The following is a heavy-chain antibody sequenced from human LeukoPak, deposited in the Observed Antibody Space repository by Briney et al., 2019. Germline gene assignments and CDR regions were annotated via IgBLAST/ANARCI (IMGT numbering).Heavy chain of an antibody. V-gene: IGHV3-33*06. D-gene: IGHD6-6*01. J-gene: IGHJ4*02. CDR2: IWYDGSNK. Sequence: GRSLRLSCAASGFTFSNYGMHWVRQAPGKGLEWVAVIWYDGSNKYYADSVKGRFTISRDNSKNTLYLQMNSLRAEDTAVYYCAKEGGIAARPVDYWGQGTLVTVSS. CDR1: GFTFSNYG. CDR3: AKEGGIAARPVDY.